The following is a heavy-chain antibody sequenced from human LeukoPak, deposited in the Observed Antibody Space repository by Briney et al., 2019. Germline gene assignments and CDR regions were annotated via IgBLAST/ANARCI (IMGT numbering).Heavy chain of an antibody. J-gene: IGHJ3*01. CDR3: ARDRGSGDSFDL. D-gene: IGHD6-19*01. CDR2: ISGSGGST. Sequence: GGSLRLSCAASGFTFSSFWVHWVRQAPGKGLEWVSAISGSGGSTYYADSVKGRFTISRDNSKNTLYLQMNSLRAEDTAVYYCARDRGSGDSFDLWGQGAMVTVSS. V-gene: IGHV3-23*01. CDR1: GFTFSSFW.